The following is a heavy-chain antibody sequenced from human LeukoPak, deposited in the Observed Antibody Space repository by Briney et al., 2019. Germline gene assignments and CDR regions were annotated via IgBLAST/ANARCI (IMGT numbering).Heavy chain of an antibody. CDR2: IYYSGST. V-gene: IGHV4-59*08. J-gene: IGHJ5*02. Sequence: SETLSLTCNVSGGSISSYYWSWIRQPPGKGLEWIGYIYYSGSTNYNPSLKSRVTISVDTSENQFSLKLTSVTAADTAVYYCAKYVSTGWFDPWGQGTLVTVSS. D-gene: IGHD5/OR15-5a*01. CDR3: AKYVSTGWFDP. CDR1: GGSISSYY.